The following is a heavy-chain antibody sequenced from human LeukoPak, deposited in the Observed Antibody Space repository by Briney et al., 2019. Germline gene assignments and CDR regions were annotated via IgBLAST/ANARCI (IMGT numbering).Heavy chain of an antibody. J-gene: IGHJ4*02. V-gene: IGHV3-64D*06. D-gene: IGHD4-23*01. CDR3: VKRGGNYYLDY. Sequence: GGSLRLSCSASGFTFSADAMYWVRQAPGKGLEYVSAISSNGGNTYYADSVKGRFTISRDNSKSTLYLQMSSLRADDTAVYYCVKRGGNYYLDYWGQGTLVTVSS. CDR1: GFTFSADA. CDR2: ISSNGGNT.